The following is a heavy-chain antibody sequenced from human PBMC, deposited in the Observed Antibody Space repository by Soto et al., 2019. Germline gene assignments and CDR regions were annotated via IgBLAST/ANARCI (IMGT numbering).Heavy chain of an antibody. CDR1: GYTFTSYY. CDR3: ARGLRRVVTPWYFDY. CDR2: INPSGGST. V-gene: IGHV1-46*01. D-gene: IGHD2-21*02. Sequence: ASVKVSCKASGYTFTSYYMHWVRQAPGQGLEWMGIINPSGGSTSYAQKFQGRVTMTRDTSTSTVYMELSSLRSEDTAVYYCARGLRRVVTPWYFDYWGQGTLVTAPQ. J-gene: IGHJ4*02.